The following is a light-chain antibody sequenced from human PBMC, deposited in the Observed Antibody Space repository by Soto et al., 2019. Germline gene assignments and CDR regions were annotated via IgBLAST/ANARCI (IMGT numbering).Light chain of an antibody. V-gene: IGLV2-14*03. Sequence: QSALTQPASVSGSPGQSITISCTGTSSDVGGYNFVSWYQHHPGKAPKLMIYDVNDRPSWISNRFSGSKSGNTASLTISGLQAEDEADYYCSSYTSSRILVFGGGTKLTVL. CDR2: DVN. J-gene: IGLJ2*01. CDR1: SSDVGGYNF. CDR3: SSYTSSRILV.